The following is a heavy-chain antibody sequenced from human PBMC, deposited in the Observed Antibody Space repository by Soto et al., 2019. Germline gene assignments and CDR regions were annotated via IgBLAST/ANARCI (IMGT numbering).Heavy chain of an antibody. J-gene: IGHJ4*02. CDR1: GFTFSNAW. V-gene: IGHV3-15*01. D-gene: IGHD3-3*01. CDR2: IKSKTDGGTT. Sequence: EVQLVESGGGLVKPGGSLRLSCAASGFTFSNAWMSWVRQAPGKGLEWVGRIKSKTDGGTTDYAAPVKGRFTISRDDSKNTLYLQMNSLKTEATAVYYCTTDLNVLRFLEWLPTDYWGQGTLVTVSS. CDR3: TTDLNVLRFLEWLPTDY.